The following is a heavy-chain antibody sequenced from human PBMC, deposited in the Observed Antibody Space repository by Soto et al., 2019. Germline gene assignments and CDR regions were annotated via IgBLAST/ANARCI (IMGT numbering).Heavy chain of an antibody. D-gene: IGHD5-12*01. J-gene: IGHJ4*02. V-gene: IGHV3-48*02. Sequence: EVQLVESGGGLVQPGGSLRLSCAASGFTISSYSMNWVRQAPGKGLEWVSYISSSSSTIYYADSVKDRLTISRDNAKNSLYLQMTSLRDEDTAVYYCAREGYAFDYWGQGTLVTVSS. CDR3: AREGYAFDY. CDR2: ISSSSSTI. CDR1: GFTISSYS.